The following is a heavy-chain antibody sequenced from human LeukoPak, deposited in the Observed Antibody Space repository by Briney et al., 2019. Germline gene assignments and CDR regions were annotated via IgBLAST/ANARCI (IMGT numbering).Heavy chain of an antibody. Sequence: SQTLSLTCAISGDSVSSYSAAWTWIRQSPARGLEWLGRTYYSSKWYNDYALSVKSRITISPDTSKNQFSLLLNSVTLEDTALYYCAREDSSGSNGFGIWGQGTMVTVSS. CDR3: AREDSSGSNGFGI. CDR2: TYYSSKWYN. V-gene: IGHV6-1*01. CDR1: GDSVSSYSAA. D-gene: IGHD3-22*01. J-gene: IGHJ3*02.